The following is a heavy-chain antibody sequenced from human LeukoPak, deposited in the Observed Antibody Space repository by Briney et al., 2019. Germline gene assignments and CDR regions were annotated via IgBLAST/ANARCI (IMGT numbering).Heavy chain of an antibody. Sequence: GGSLRLSCAASGFTFSSYEMNWVPQAPGKGQEWVANIKHDGSEEYYVDSVKGRFTISRDNARNSLYLQMNSLRAEDTAVYYCAREGTWDFDYWGQGTLVTVSS. CDR2: IKHDGSEE. D-gene: IGHD3-16*01. J-gene: IGHJ4*02. CDR3: AREGTWDFDY. V-gene: IGHV3-7*04. CDR1: GFTFSSYE.